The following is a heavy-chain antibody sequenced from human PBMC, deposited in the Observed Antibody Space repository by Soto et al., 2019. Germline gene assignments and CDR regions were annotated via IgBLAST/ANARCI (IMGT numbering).Heavy chain of an antibody. CDR3: ARGLTIFGVVKNNWFDP. Sequence: ASVKVACKASGYTFTRYGISWVRQAPGQALEWMGWINPNSGGTNYAQKFQGWVTMTRDTSISTAYMELSRLRSDDTAVYYCARGLTIFGVVKNNWFDPWGQGTLVTVSS. J-gene: IGHJ5*02. CDR1: GYTFTRYG. CDR2: INPNSGGT. D-gene: IGHD3-3*01. V-gene: IGHV1-2*04.